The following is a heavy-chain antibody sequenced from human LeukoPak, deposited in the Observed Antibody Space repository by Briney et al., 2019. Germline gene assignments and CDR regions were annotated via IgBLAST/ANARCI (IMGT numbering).Heavy chain of an antibody. Sequence: GGSLRLSCAPSGFTFDNFAMTRVRQAPGKGLEWVSEITGSGGSTYYADSVKGRFTISRDNSKNTLYLQMNSLRAEDTAIYYCARELFDFDYWGQGTLVTVSS. J-gene: IGHJ4*02. CDR2: ITGSGGST. V-gene: IGHV3-23*01. D-gene: IGHD3-10*01. CDR1: GFTFDNFA. CDR3: ARELFDFDY.